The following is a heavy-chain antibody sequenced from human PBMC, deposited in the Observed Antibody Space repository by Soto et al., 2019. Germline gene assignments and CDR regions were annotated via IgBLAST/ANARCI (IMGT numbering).Heavy chain of an antibody. V-gene: IGHV1-69*19. D-gene: IGHD1-1*01. CDR3: AREVQVHTPAFVY. J-gene: IGHJ4*02. CDR2: ISPMFGAA. CDR1: GGTFNTYA. Sequence: QVQLVQSGAEMKKPGSSVKVSCQSSGGTFNTYAMNWVRQAPGQGPEWMGAISPMFGAANYATKFQVRVTIAADESTGTSYMQLSSLTSEDAALYFCAREVQVHTPAFVYWGQGTLVTVSS.